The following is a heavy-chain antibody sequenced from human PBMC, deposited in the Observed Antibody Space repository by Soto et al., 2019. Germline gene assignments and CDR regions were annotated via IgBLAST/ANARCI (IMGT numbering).Heavy chain of an antibody. D-gene: IGHD7-27*01. CDR1: GFTFSSNA. V-gene: IGHV3-23*01. J-gene: IGHJ3*02. CDR2: ITSGSVGGT. Sequence: EVQLLESGGGLVQPGGSLRLSCVASGFTFSSNAMSWVRQAPGKGLEWVSHITSGSVGGTYYADSVKGRFTISRDNAKNTLYMQMNRLRVEDTAVYYCGKGTWGAFDIWGHGTLVTVSS. CDR3: GKGTWGAFDI.